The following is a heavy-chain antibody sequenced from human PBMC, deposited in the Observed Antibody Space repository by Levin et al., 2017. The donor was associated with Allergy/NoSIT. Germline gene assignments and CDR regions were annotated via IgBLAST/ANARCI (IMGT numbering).Heavy chain of an antibody. J-gene: IGHJ4*02. D-gene: IGHD1-26*01. Sequence: GESLKISCAASGFTFSDYYMSWIRQAPGKGLEWVSYISSSGSTIYYADSVKGRFTISRDNAKNSLYLQMNSLRAEDTAVYYCARGRVGATIPNEAFDYWGQGTLVTVSS. CDR3: ARGRVGATIPNEAFDY. V-gene: IGHV3-11*01. CDR1: GFTFSDYY. CDR2: ISSSGSTI.